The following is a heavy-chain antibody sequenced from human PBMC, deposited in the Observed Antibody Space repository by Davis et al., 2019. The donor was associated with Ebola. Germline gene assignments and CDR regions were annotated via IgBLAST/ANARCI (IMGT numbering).Heavy chain of an antibody. CDR3: ARLSAGVNNWFDP. V-gene: IGHV4-34*01. J-gene: IGHJ5*02. Sequence: MPGGSLRLSCAASGFTFSSYGMHWVRQPPGKGLEWIGEINHSGSTNYNPSLKSRVTISVDTSKNQFSLKLSSVTAADTAVYYCARLSAGVNNWFDPWGQGTLVTVSS. CDR1: GFTFSSYG. D-gene: IGHD3-16*02. CDR2: INHSGST.